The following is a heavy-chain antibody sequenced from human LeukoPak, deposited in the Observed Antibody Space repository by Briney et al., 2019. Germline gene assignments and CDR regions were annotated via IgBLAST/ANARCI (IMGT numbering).Heavy chain of an antibody. CDR3: ARRVTRKSDFDY. D-gene: IGHD5-18*01. CDR1: GFSISSSSNY. Sequence: SETLSLTCTVSGFSISSSSNYWGWIRQPPGKGLEWIGSIYYSGSTYYNPSLKSRVTISVNTSKNQFSLKLSSVTAADTAVYYCARRVTRKSDFDYWGQGTLVTVSS. CDR2: IYYSGST. V-gene: IGHV4-39*07. J-gene: IGHJ4*02.